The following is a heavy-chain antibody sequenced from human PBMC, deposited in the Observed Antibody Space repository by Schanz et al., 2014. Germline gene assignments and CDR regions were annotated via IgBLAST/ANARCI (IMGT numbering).Heavy chain of an antibody. CDR1: GFIVSSTY. CDR3: VPMSIAAH. CDR2: IYSGVST. Sequence: EVQLVESGGDLVQPGGPQRLSCAASGFIVSSTYMTWVRQAPGKGLEWVSIIYSGVSTYYADSVKGRFTISRDNSKNTVYLQMNSLRGEDTAVYYCVPMSIAAHWGQGTLVTVSS. D-gene: IGHD6-6*01. J-gene: IGHJ4*02. V-gene: IGHV3-66*01.